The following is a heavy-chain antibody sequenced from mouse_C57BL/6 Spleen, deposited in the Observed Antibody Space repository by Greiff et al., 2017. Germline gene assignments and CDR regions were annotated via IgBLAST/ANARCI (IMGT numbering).Heavy chain of an antibody. V-gene: IGHV1-54*01. D-gene: IGHD2-4*01. J-gene: IGHJ4*01. Sequence: QVQLQQPGAELVRPGTSVKVSCKASGYTFTNYLIEWVKQRPGQGLEWIGVINPGSGGTNYNEKFKGKATLTVDKSSSTAYMQLSSLTSEDSAVYFCARAIYDDYGDGYAMDYWGQGTSVTVSS. CDR2: INPGSGGT. CDR1: GYTFTNYL. CDR3: ARAIYDDYGDGYAMDY.